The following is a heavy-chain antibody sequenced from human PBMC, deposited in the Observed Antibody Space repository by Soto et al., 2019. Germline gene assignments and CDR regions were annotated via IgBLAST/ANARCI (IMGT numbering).Heavy chain of an antibody. D-gene: IGHD2-2*01. V-gene: IGHV3-23*01. CDR1: GFTFSNYA. J-gene: IGHJ4*02. CDR2: ISGSGGST. Sequence: VGSLRLSCAASGFTFSNYAMSWVRQAPGKGLEWVSAISGSGGSTYYADSLMGRFTISRDNSKNTLYLQMNSLRAEDTAVYYCAKPNLYCSSTSCYDYWGQGTLVTVSS. CDR3: AKPNLYCSSTSCYDY.